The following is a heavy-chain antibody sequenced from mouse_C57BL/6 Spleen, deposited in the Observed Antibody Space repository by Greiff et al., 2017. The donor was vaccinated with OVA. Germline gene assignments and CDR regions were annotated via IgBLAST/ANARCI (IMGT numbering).Heavy chain of an antibody. CDR3: ARREDYDYPWFAY. J-gene: IGHJ3*01. V-gene: IGHV1-54*01. D-gene: IGHD2-4*01. CDR2: INPGSGGT. CDR1: GYAFTNYL. Sequence: VMLVESGAELVRPGTSVKVSCKASGYAFTNYLIEWVKQRPGQGLEWIGVINPGSGGTNYNEKFKGKATLTADKSSSTAYMQLSSLTSEDSAVYFCARREDYDYPWFAYWGQGTLVTVSA.